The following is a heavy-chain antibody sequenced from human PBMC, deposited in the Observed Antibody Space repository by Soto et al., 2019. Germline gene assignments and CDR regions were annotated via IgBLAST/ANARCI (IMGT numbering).Heavy chain of an antibody. CDR3: ARGRGYGYGIDY. CDR1: GVSVSSGDHY. J-gene: IGHJ4*02. Sequence: QVQLQESGPGLVKPSQTLSLTCTVSGVSVSSGDHYWSWLRQPPGKGLESIVYIQYGASTYYNPSLTSRTTISVDTSKNQFSRMLRSVTAADTAVYYCARGRGYGYGIDYWGQGTLVTVSS. V-gene: IGHV4-30-4*01. D-gene: IGHD5-18*01. CDR2: IQYGAST.